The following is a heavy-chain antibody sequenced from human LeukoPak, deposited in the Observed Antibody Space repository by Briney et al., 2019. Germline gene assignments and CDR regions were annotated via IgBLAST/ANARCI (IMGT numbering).Heavy chain of an antibody. CDR3: ARGGSPFY. CDR1: GCTFSTSW. CDR2: INGDGSRT. Sequence: GESLRLSCAASGCTFSTSWWHWVRQSPGKGLVWVSRINGDGSRTDCADSVKGRVTISRDNAKNTLYMQMNSLRVEDTAVYYCARGGSPFYWGQGTLVTVSS. J-gene: IGHJ4*02. V-gene: IGHV3-74*01. D-gene: IGHD3-10*01.